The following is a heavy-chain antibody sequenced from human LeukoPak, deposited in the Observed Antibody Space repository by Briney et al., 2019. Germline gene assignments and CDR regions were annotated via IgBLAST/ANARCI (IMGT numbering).Heavy chain of an antibody. Sequence: PGGSLRLSCAASGFTFSNYWMDWVRQAPGKGLVWVSRINTDGSSTNYADSVKGRFTISRDNAKNSLYLQMNSLRAEDTAVYYCARWQTGRYCSSTSCLANWFDPWGQGTLVTVSS. CDR1: GFTFSNYW. CDR3: ARWQTGRYCSSTSCLANWFDP. D-gene: IGHD2-2*01. V-gene: IGHV3-74*01. J-gene: IGHJ5*02. CDR2: INTDGSST.